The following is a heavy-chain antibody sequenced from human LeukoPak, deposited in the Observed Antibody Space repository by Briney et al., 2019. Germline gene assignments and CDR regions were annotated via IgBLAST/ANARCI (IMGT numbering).Heavy chain of an antibody. CDR2: IIPIFGTA. D-gene: IGHD4-17*01. J-gene: IGHJ4*02. CDR1: GYTFTSYY. CDR3: ASPTDGDYVC. V-gene: IGHV1-69*13. Sequence: GASVKVSCKASGYTFTSYYMHWVRQAPGQGLEWMGGIIPIFGTANYAQKFQGRVTITADESTSTAYMELSSLRSEDTAVYYCASPTDGDYVCWGQGTLVTVSS.